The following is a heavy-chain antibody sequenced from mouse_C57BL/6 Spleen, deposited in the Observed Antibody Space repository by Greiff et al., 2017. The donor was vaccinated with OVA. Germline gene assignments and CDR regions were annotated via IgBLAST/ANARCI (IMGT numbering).Heavy chain of an antibody. J-gene: IGHJ4*01. CDR2: INPNNGGT. CDR1: GYTFTDYY. V-gene: IGHV1-26*01. CDR3: ARSGAYAMDY. Sequence: VQLQQSGPELVKPGASVKISCKASGYTFTDYYMNWVKQSHGKSLEWIGDINPNNGGTSYNQKFKGKATLTVDKSSSTAYMELRSLTSEDSAFYYCARSGAYAMDYWGQGTSVTVSS.